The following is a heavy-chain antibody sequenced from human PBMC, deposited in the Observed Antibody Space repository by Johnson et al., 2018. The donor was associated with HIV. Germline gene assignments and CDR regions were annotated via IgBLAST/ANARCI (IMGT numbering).Heavy chain of an antibody. D-gene: IGHD6-6*01. V-gene: IGHV3-33*01. Sequence: QVQLVESGGGVVQPGGSLRLSCAASGFTFNTYGMDWVRQAPGKGLEWVAVVWYDGSKKYYADSVKGRFTISRDNSKNTLYLQMNSLRVEDTAVYYCAREESSSSRDGFDIWGQGTMVTVSS. CDR2: VWYDGSKK. CDR1: GFTFNTYG. CDR3: AREESSSSRDGFDI. J-gene: IGHJ3*02.